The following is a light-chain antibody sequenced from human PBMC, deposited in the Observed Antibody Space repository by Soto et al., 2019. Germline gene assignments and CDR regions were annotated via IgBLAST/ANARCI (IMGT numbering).Light chain of an antibody. J-gene: IGLJ2*01. Sequence: QSVLTQPPSASGTPGQRVTISCSGSSSNIGSNTVNWYQQLPGTAPKLLIYSNNQRPSGVPDRVSGSKSGTSASLAISGLQSEDEADYYCAAWDDSLPGVVFGGGTKLTVL. CDR2: SNN. V-gene: IGLV1-44*01. CDR3: AAWDDSLPGVV. CDR1: SSNIGSNT.